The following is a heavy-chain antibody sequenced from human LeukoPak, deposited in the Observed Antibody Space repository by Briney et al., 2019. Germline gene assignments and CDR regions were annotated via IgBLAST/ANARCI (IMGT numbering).Heavy chain of an antibody. CDR1: GYTFTGYY. D-gene: IGHD3-3*01. Sequence: GASVKVSCKASGYTFTGYYMHWVRQAPGQGLEWMGWINPNSGGTNYAQKFQGRVTMTRDTSISTAYMELSRLRSDDTAVYYCASKYYDFWSGYRGGPYYYYMDVWGKGTTVTVSS. CDR3: ASKYYDFWSGYRGGPYYYYMDV. CDR2: INPNSGGT. V-gene: IGHV1-2*02. J-gene: IGHJ6*03.